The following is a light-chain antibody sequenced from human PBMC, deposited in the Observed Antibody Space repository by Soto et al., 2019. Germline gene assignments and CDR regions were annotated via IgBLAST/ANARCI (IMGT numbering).Light chain of an antibody. CDR3: QHYYSSPPT. CDR1: HNILYSSDNKNY. CDR2: WAS. Sequence: DLVLTQSPASLDESLCEMATINCKSSHNILYSSDNKNYLSWYQQRPGQPPKLLFYWASTRESGVPDRFSGSGSGTHFTLTITSLQAEDVAVYYCQHYYSSPPTFGQVTKVDIK. J-gene: IGKJ1*01. V-gene: IGKV4-1*01.